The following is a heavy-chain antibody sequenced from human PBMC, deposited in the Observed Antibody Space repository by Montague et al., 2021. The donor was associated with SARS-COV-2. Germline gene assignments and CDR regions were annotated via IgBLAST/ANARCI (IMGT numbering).Heavy chain of an antibody. Sequence: TLSLTCTVSGGSIRSGSHYWSWIRQPAGKGLEWIGRIYSSGSTNYNPSLKSRVTMSVDTSKNQFSLKVSSVTAADTAVYYCARDYGDYSYYYGLDDWGQGTTVTVSS. J-gene: IGHJ6*02. CDR1: GGSIRSGSHY. D-gene: IGHD4-17*01. CDR3: ARDYGDYSYYYGLDD. CDR2: IYSSGST. V-gene: IGHV4-61*02.